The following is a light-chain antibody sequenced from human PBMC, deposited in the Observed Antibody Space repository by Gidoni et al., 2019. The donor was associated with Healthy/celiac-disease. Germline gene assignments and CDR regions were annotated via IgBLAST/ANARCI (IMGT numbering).Light chain of an antibody. CDR1: QSVISSY. J-gene: IGKJ1*01. Sequence: EIVLTQSPGTLSLSPGERATLSCRASQSVISSYLAWYQQKPGQAPSLLIYGASSRATGIPDRFSGSGSGTDFTLPITKLEPEDFAVYYCHQYGSSPGTFGQGTKVEIK. CDR3: HQYGSSPGT. V-gene: IGKV3-20*01. CDR2: GAS.